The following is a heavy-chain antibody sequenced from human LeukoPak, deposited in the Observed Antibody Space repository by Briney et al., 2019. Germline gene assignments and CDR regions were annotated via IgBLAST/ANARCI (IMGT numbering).Heavy chain of an antibody. Sequence: GGSLRLSCAASGFTFSSYWMSWVRQAPGKGLEWVANIKKDGSEKYYVDSVKGRFTISRDNAKTSLYLQMNSLRAEDTAVYYCARYAYYYASGNYGVPNWFDPWGQGTLVTVSS. CDR2: IKKDGSEK. V-gene: IGHV3-7*01. J-gene: IGHJ5*02. CDR3: ARYAYYYASGNYGVPNWFDP. D-gene: IGHD3-10*01. CDR1: GFTFSSYW.